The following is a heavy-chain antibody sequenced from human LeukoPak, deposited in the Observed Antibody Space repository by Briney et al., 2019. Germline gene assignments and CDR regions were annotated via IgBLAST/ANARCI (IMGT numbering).Heavy chain of an antibody. V-gene: IGHV3-30*02. CDR2: IRYDGSNK. CDR3: AKRDGFLYYFDY. CDR1: GFTFGSFG. Sequence: GESLRLSCAASGFTFGSFGMHWVRQAPGKGLEWGAFIRYDGSNKYYVDSVKGRFTFSRDNSKNTLFLQMNSLRAEDTAVYYCAKRDGFLYYFDYWGQGTLVTVSS. D-gene: IGHD5-24*01. J-gene: IGHJ4*02.